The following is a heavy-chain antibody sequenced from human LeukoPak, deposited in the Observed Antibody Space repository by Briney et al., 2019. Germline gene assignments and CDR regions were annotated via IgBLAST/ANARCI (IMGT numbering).Heavy chain of an antibody. D-gene: IGHD3-10*01. CDR2: ISGSGGST. V-gene: IGHV3-23*01. CDR3: AKDQDVLWFGELFPFDY. CDR1: GFTFSSYA. Sequence: GGSLRLSCAASGFTFSSYAMSWVRQAPGKGLEWVSAISGSGGSTYYADSVKGRFTISRDNSKNTLYLQMNSLRAEDTAVYYCAKDQDVLWFGELFPFDYWGQGTLVTVSS. J-gene: IGHJ4*02.